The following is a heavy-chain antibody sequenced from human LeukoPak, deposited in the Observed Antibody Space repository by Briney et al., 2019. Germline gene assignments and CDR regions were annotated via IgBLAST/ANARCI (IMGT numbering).Heavy chain of an antibody. CDR2: INPSGGST. J-gene: IGHJ5*02. CDR1: GYTFTSYY. CDR3: ARGVLRFLERAYNWFDP. V-gene: IGHV1-46*01. Sequence: GASVKVSCKASGYTFTSYYMHWVRQAPGQGLEWMGIINPSGGSTGYAQKFQGRVTMTRDTSTSTVYMELSSLRSEDTAVYYCARGVLRFLERAYNWFDPWGQGTLVTVSS. D-gene: IGHD3-3*01.